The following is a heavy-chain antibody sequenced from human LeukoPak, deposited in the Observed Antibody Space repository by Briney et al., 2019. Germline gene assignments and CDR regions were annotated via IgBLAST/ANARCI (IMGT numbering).Heavy chain of an antibody. CDR2: IVVGSGNT. Sequence: GASVKVSCKASGFTFTSSAMQWVRQARGQRLEWIGWIVVGSGNTDYAQKFQERVTITRDMSTSTAYMELSSLRSEDTAVYYCAAEIQYYYDSSGYSIWGQGTLVTVSS. V-gene: IGHV1-58*02. J-gene: IGHJ4*02. CDR1: GFTFTSSA. D-gene: IGHD3-22*01. CDR3: AAEIQYYYDSSGYSI.